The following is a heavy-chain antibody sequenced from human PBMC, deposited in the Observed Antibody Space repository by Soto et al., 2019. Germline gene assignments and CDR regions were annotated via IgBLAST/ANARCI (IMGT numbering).Heavy chain of an antibody. J-gene: IGHJ5*02. CDR1: GGPFSTTG. V-gene: IGHV1-69*12. D-gene: IGHD2-15*01. Sequence: QVQLVQSGAEVKKPGSSVKVSCKVSGGPFSTTGISWVRQAPGKGLEWMGAIVPIYDKANYAQKFQGRLTITADESTGTAYMELSSMTYEDTALFVFTREGRGGNCDPWGQGTLVTVSS. CDR3: TREGRGGNCDP. CDR2: IVPIYDKA.